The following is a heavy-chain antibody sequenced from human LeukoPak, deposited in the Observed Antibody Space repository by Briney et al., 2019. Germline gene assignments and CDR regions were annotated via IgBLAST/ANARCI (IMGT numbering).Heavy chain of an antibody. CDR1: GSTFSGHS. CDR2: ISDGGETI. J-gene: IGHJ4*02. CDR3: ARDGMAVAFDY. D-gene: IGHD4-23*01. V-gene: IGHV3-48*03. Sequence: GGSLRLSCAASGSTFSGHSMNWVRQAPGKGLQWVSYISDGGETIYYSDSVRGRFTISRDNAKNSVYLQMNSLRVEDTAVYYCARDGMAVAFDYWGQGVLVTVSS.